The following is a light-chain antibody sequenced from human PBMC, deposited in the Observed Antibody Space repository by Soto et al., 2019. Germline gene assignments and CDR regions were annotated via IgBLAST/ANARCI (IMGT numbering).Light chain of an antibody. CDR2: AAS. V-gene: IGKV3-15*01. CDR1: QSVSTN. Sequence: EIVMTQSPATLSVSPGERATLSCRASQSVSTNLAWYQQKPGQAPRLLIYAASTRATGIPARFSGSGSGTDFTLTISSLQPEDFAVYYCQQYNNWPRTFGQGTKLEIK. CDR3: QQYNNWPRT. J-gene: IGKJ2*01.